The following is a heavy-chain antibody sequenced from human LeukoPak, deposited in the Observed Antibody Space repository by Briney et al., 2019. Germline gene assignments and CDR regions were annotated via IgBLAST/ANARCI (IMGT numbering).Heavy chain of an antibody. J-gene: IGHJ4*02. D-gene: IGHD4-23*01. CDR1: GFTVSSNY. CDR2: IHSGGDT. Sequence: GGSPRLSCAASGFTVSSNYMSWVRQAPGEGLEWVSVIHSGGDTYYADSVKGRFTISRDKSKNTLYLQMNSLRAEDTAVYYCATTYIGNVRLGYWGQGTLVIVSS. V-gene: IGHV3-53*01. CDR3: ATTYIGNVRLGY.